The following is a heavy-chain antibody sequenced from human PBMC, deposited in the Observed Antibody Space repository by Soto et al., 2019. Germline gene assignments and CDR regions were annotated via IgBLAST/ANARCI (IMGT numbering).Heavy chain of an antibody. J-gene: IGHJ4*02. Sequence: QVQLQQWGAGLLKPSETLSLTCAVYGDSFSGYYWVWIRQPPGKVLEWLVEIDHSGSTNYSPSLKSRVTLSVDTSKNQFSLKLSSVTAADTAVYYCARGPVNNHLWSPFDFWGQGTLVTVSS. CDR2: IDHSGST. D-gene: IGHD3-10*01. CDR1: GDSFSGYY. CDR3: ARGPVNNHLWSPFDF. V-gene: IGHV4-34*01.